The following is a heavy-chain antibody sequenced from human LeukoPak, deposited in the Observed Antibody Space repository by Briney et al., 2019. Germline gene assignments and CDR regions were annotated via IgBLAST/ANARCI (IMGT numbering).Heavy chain of an antibody. CDR3: AKDGNDYYDSSGYYSDYFDY. V-gene: IGHV3-30*18. J-gene: IGHJ4*02. Sequence: GGSLRLSCAASGFTFSSYGMPWVRQAPGKGLEWVAVISYDGSNKYYADSVKGRFTISRDNSKNTLYLQMNSLRAEDTAVYYCAKDGNDYYDSSGYYSDYFDYWGQRTLVTVSS. CDR2: ISYDGSNK. CDR1: GFTFSSYG. D-gene: IGHD3-22*01.